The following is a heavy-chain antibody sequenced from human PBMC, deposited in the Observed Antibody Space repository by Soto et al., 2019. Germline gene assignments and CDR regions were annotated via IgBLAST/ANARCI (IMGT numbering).Heavy chain of an antibody. Sequence: GGSLRLSCLASGFTFSRYWMHWVRQAPGKGLVWVSRINTDKCTLTYADSVEGRFTISRDNAKNTLYLQMDSLRAEDTAVYYCVRPTYYYDSSRPPAYWGQGTLVTVSS. CDR1: GFTFSRYW. V-gene: IGHV3-74*03. CDR3: VRPTYYYDSSRPPAY. J-gene: IGHJ4*02. D-gene: IGHD3-22*01. CDR2: INTDKCTL.